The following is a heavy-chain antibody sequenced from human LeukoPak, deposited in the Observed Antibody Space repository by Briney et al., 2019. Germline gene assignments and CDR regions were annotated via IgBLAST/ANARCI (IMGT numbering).Heavy chain of an antibody. Sequence: SETLSLTCTVSGGSISSYYWSWIRQPPGKGLEWIGYIYYSGSTNYNPSLKSRVTISVDTSKNRFSLKLSSVTAADTAVYYCARVFGYYYYFDYWGQGTLVTASS. D-gene: IGHD3-22*01. V-gene: IGHV4-59*01. CDR2: IYYSGST. CDR3: ARVFGYYYYFDY. CDR1: GGSISSYY. J-gene: IGHJ4*02.